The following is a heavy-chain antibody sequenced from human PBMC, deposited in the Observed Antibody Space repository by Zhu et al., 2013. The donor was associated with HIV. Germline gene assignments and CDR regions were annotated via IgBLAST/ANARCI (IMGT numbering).Heavy chain of an antibody. J-gene: IGHJ4*02. V-gene: IGHV1-18*01. CDR3: ARSFLGYSDMSQFDY. D-gene: IGHD5-18*01. CDR1: GYTFTSYG. Sequence: QVQLVQSGAEVKKPGASVKVSCKASGYTFTSYGISWVRQAPGQGLEWMGWISAYNGNTNYAQKLQGRVTMTTDTSTSTAYMELRSLRSDDTAVYFCARSFLGYSDMSQFDYWGQGTLVTVSS. CDR2: ISAYNGNT.